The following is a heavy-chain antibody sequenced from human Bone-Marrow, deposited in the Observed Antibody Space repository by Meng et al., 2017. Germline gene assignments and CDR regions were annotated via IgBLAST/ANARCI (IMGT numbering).Heavy chain of an antibody. CDR2: INHSGST. D-gene: IGHD4-23*01. Sequence: GRLQSWAPGLLNPPTTRPLTGAFYGGSFSGYYWSWIRQPPGKGLEWIGEINHSGSTNYNPSLKSRVTISVDTSKNQFSLKLSSVTAADTAVYYCARGVASPIFSTVVTPAFDYWGQGTLVTVSS. CDR1: GGSFSGYY. J-gene: IGHJ4*02. CDR3: ARGVASPIFSTVVTPAFDY. V-gene: IGHV4-34*01.